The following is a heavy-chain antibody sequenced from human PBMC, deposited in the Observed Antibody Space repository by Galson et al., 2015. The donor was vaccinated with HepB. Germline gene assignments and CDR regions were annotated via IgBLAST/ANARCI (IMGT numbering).Heavy chain of an antibody. CDR2: ISYDGSNK. Sequence: SLRLSCAASGFTFSSYGMHWVRQAPGKGLEWVAVISYDGSNKYYADSVKGRFTISRDNSKNTLYLQMNSLRAEDTAVYYCAKPSRIAAAGTAEGFDYWGQGTLVTVSS. CDR3: AKPSRIAAAGTAEGFDY. J-gene: IGHJ4*02. CDR1: GFTFSSYG. V-gene: IGHV3-30*18. D-gene: IGHD6-13*01.